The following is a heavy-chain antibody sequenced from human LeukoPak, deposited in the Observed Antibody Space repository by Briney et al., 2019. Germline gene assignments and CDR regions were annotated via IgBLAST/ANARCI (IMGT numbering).Heavy chain of an antibody. D-gene: IGHD3-3*01. J-gene: IGHJ6*02. Sequence: RASVKVSCKASGYTFTGYYMHWVRQAPGQGLEWMGWIGAYNGNTNYAQKLQGRVTMTTDTSTSTAYMELRSLRSDDTAVYYCARLGTFESSYDFWSGYLPDYYYGMDVWGQGTTVTVSS. CDR3: ARLGTFESSYDFWSGYLPDYYYGMDV. V-gene: IGHV1-18*04. CDR2: IGAYNGNT. CDR1: GYTFTGYY.